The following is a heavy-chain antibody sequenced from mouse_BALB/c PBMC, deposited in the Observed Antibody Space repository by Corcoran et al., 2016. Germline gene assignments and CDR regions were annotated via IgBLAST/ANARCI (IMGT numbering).Heavy chain of an antibody. CDR2: INPYNDVT. J-gene: IGHJ3*01. Sequence: EVQLQQSGPDLVQPGASVKMSCKASGYTFTSYVMHWVKQKPGQGLEWIGYINPYNDVTKYNEKFKGKATLTSDKSSSTAYMELSSLTSEDSAVYYCARNYYGSTYVFAYWGQGTLVTVSA. D-gene: IGHD1-1*01. V-gene: IGHV1S136*01. CDR1: GYTFTSYV. CDR3: ARNYYGSTYVFAY.